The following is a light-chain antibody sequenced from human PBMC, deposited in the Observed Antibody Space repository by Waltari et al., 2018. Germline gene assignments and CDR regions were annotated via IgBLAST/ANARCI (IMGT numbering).Light chain of an antibody. CDR2: SNN. V-gene: IGLV1-44*01. Sequence: QSVLTQPPSASGTPGQRVTISCSGSSSNIGSNTVNWYHQLPGTAPKLRLFSNNQRPSGVPDGFSGSRSSTSASLEISGLQSEDEADYYCAAWDDSLNGWVFGGGTKLPVL. J-gene: IGLJ3*02. CDR1: SSNIGSNT. CDR3: AAWDDSLNGWV.